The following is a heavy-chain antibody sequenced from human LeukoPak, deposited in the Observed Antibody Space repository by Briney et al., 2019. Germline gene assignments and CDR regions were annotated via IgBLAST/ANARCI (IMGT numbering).Heavy chain of an antibody. J-gene: IGHJ6*04. CDR2: INHSGST. CDR1: GGSFSGYY. CDR3: ARHFDGSGSQSMDV. V-gene: IGHV4-34*01. D-gene: IGHD3-10*01. Sequence: SETLSLTCAVYGGSFSGYYWSWIRQPPGKGLEWIGEINHSGSTNYNPSLKSRVTISVDTSKNQFSLRLSSVTAADTAVYYCARHFDGSGSQSMDVWXXGTXVTVSS.